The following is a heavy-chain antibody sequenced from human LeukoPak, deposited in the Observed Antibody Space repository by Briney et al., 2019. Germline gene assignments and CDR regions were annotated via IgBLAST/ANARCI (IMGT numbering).Heavy chain of an antibody. CDR3: ARDVRAYYDILTGNDY. D-gene: IGHD3-9*01. V-gene: IGHV1-18*01. Sequence: ASVKVSCKASGYTFTSYGISWVRQAPGQGLEWMGWISAYNGNTNYAQKLQGRVTMTTDTSTSTAYMELRSLRSDDTAMFYYARDVRAYYDILTGNDYWGQGTLVTVSS. J-gene: IGHJ4*02. CDR1: GYTFTSYG. CDR2: ISAYNGNT.